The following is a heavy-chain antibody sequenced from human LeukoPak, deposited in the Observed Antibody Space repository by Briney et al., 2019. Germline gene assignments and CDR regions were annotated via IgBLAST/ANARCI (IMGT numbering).Heavy chain of an antibody. V-gene: IGHV3-21*01. CDR1: GFTFSSYG. D-gene: IGHD3-3*01. J-gene: IGHJ4*02. Sequence: GGSLRLSCTASGFTFSSYGMNWIRQAPGKGLEWVSGISEGGNYINYAASVKGRFTISRDNAKNSLHLQMNSLRTEDTAVYFCARQAATIFGVVTFFDYWGQGTLVTVSS. CDR3: ARQAATIFGVVTFFDY. CDR2: ISEGGNYI.